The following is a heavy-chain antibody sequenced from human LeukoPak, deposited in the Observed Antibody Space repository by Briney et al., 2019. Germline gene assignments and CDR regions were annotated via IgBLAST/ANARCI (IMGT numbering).Heavy chain of an antibody. CDR1: GFTVSSNY. J-gene: IGHJ4*02. D-gene: IGHD6-19*01. Sequence: GGSLRLSCAASGFTVSSNYMSWVRQAPGKGLEWVSVIYSGGSTYYADSVKGRFTISRDNSKNTLYLQMNSLRAEDTAVYYCARDNEGEEVAGTYHYWGQGTLVTVSS. CDR2: IYSGGST. CDR3: ARDNEGEEVAGTYHY. V-gene: IGHV3-66*01.